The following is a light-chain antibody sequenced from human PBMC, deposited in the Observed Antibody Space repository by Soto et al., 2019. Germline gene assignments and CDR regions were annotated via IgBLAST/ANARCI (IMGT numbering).Light chain of an antibody. J-gene: IGKJ1*01. CDR1: QSIGTN. Sequence: EIVMTQSPATLSVSPGERTTLSCRASQSIGTNLAWYQQKPGQAPRLLIYAAYTRAIGIQATFSGSGSGTAFSLTIISLQSEDFAVYYCKHYYNWPRTFGQGTKVDIK. V-gene: IGKV3-15*01. CDR2: AAY. CDR3: KHYYNWPRT.